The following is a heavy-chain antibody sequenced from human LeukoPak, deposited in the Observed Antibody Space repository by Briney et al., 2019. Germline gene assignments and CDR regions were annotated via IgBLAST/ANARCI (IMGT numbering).Heavy chain of an antibody. CDR2: INHSGST. D-gene: IGHD2-15*01. CDR1: GGSFSGYY. Sequence: PSETLSLTCAVYGGSFSGYYWSWIRQPPGKGLEWIGEINHSGSTNYNPSLKSRVTISVDTSKNQFSLKLSSVTAADTAVYYCARVTCSGGSCYSPFWFDPWGQGTLVTVSS. J-gene: IGHJ5*02. CDR3: ARVTCSGGSCYSPFWFDP. V-gene: IGHV4-34*01.